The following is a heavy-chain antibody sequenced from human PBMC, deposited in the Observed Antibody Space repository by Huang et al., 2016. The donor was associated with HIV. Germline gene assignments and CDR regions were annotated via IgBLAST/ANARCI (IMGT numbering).Heavy chain of an antibody. Sequence: QVLLQQWGAGVLKPSETLSLTCVVSGVGGCVRVLTGLLGRGMPRARGKGLGGIGEMNYSGNTNYIPSLKSRVTMSVDTAKGQFSLSLKAVTAADTAVYYCARARILLPFDYWGQGALVAVSS. CDR1: GVGGCVRVLTGLL. D-gene: IGHD2-15*01. V-gene: IGHV4-34*02. CDR2: MNYSGNT. J-gene: IGHJ4*02. CDR3: ARARILLPFDY.